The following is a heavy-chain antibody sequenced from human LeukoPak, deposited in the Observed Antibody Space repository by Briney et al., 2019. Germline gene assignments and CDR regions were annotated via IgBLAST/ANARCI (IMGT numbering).Heavy chain of an antibody. CDR3: ARGRYYYDSSGYYLFDY. J-gene: IGHJ4*02. V-gene: IGHV3-7*01. CDR2: IKQDGSEK. Sequence: PGGSLRLSCAASGFTFSNYWMSWVRQAPGKGLEWVANIKQDGSEKYYVDSVKGRFTISRDNAKNSLYLQMNSLRAEDTAVYYCARGRYYYDSSGYYLFDYWGQGTLVTVSS. D-gene: IGHD3-22*01. CDR1: GFTFSNYW.